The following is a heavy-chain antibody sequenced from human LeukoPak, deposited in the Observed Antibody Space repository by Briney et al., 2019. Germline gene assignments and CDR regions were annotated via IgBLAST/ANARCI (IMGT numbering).Heavy chain of an antibody. J-gene: IGHJ6*03. D-gene: IGHD1-20*01. Sequence: GGSLRLSCEASGFSFSTYNMNWVRQAPGKGLEWISSITSDSRYRYYADSVKGRFTISRENAKNSLYLQMNSLRAEDTAVYYCARGLSGTPYFYYYYYMDVWGKGTTVTVSS. CDR2: ITSDSRYR. V-gene: IGHV3-21*01. CDR1: GFSFSTYN. CDR3: ARGLSGTPYFYYYYYMDV.